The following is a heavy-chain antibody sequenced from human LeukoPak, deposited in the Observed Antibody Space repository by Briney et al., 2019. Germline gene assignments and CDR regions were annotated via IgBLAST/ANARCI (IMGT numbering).Heavy chain of an antibody. CDR3: ARVDYGDYLLAYYMDV. Sequence: GGSLRLSCAASGFTFDDYGMSWVRQAPGKGLEWVSGINWNGGSTGYADSVKGRFTISRDNAKNSLYLQMNSLRAEDTALYYCARVDYGDYLLAYYMDVWGKGTTVTVSS. CDR1: GFTFDDYG. V-gene: IGHV3-20*04. D-gene: IGHD4-17*01. CDR2: INWNGGST. J-gene: IGHJ6*03.